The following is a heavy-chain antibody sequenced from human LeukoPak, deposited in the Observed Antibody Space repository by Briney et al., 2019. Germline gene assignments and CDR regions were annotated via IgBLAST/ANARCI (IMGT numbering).Heavy chain of an antibody. CDR2: IYSGGST. Sequence: GGSLRLSCAASGFTFSSYSMNWVRQAPGKGLEWVSVIYSGGSTYYADSVKGRFTISRDNSKNTLYLQMNSLRAEDTAVYYCARDSGSGSYYQYYYYYYGMDVWGQGTTVTVSS. CDR1: GFTFSSYS. J-gene: IGHJ6*02. D-gene: IGHD3-10*01. CDR3: ARDSGSGSYYQYYYYYYGMDV. V-gene: IGHV3-53*01.